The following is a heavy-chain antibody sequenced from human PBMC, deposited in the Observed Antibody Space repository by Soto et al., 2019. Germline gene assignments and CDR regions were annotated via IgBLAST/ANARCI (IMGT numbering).Heavy chain of an antibody. J-gene: IGHJ5*02. CDR1: GGSISSGDYY. CDR2: IYYSGST. D-gene: IGHD2-2*01. CDR3: ARLYCSSTSCYPFDP. Sequence: SETLSLTCTVSGGSISSGDYYWSWIRQPPGKGLEWIGYIYYSGSTYYNPSLKSRVTISVDTSKNQFSLKLSSVTAADTAVYYCARLYCSSTSCYPFDPWGQGTLVSVS. V-gene: IGHV4-30-4*01.